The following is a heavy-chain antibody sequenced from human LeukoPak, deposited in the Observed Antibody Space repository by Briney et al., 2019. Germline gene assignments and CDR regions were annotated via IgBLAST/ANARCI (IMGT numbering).Heavy chain of an antibody. V-gene: IGHV4-59*01. CDR2: IYYSGST. D-gene: IGHD6-6*01. Sequence: PSETLSLTCTVSGGSLSSYYWSWIRQPPGKGLEWIGYIYYSGSTNYNPSLKSPVTISVDTSKNQFSLKLSSVTAADTAVYYCARVSEYSSSEAFDYWGQGTLVTVSS. J-gene: IGHJ4*02. CDR3: ARVSEYSSSEAFDY. CDR1: GGSLSSYY.